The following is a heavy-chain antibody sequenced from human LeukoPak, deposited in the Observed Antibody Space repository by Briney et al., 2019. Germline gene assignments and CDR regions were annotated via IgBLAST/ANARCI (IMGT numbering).Heavy chain of an antibody. CDR3: VSGAYSGSLDY. CDR1: GFTLSSYW. J-gene: IGHJ4*02. CDR2: ISPDGSDT. V-gene: IGHV3-74*01. Sequence: PGGSLRLSCAASGFTLSSYWMHWVRQGPGKGPVWVSRISPDGSDTSYADSVKGRFTISRDNAKNTLYLQMNSLRVEDTAVYYCVSGAYSGSLDYWGQGTLVTVSS. D-gene: IGHD1-26*01.